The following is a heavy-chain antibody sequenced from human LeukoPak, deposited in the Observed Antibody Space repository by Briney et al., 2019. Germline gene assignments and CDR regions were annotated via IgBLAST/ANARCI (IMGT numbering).Heavy chain of an antibody. D-gene: IGHD3-22*01. V-gene: IGHV3-20*04. Sequence: GGSLRLSCAASGFTFDDYGMSWVRQVPGKGLEWVSGINWNGGSAGYADSVKGRFTISRDNAKNSLYLQMNSLRAEDTAFYYCARGLSQYYDSSGYYSYFDSWGQGTLVTVSS. J-gene: IGHJ4*02. CDR3: ARGLSQYYDSSGYYSYFDS. CDR1: GFTFDDYG. CDR2: INWNGGSA.